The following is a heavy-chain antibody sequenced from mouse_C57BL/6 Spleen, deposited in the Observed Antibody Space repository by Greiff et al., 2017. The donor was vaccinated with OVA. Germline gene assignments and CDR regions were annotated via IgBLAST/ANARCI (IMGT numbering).Heavy chain of an antibody. CDR3: ARNPGGYYAYYFDY. V-gene: IGHV2-9-1*01. J-gene: IGHJ2*01. D-gene: IGHD2-3*01. Sequence: VQLVESGPGLVAPSQSLSITCTVSGFSLTSYAISWVRQPPGKGLEWLGVIWTGGGTNYNSALKSRLSISKDNSKSQVFLKMNSLQTDDTARYYCARNPGGYYAYYFDYWGQGTTLTVSS. CDR1: GFSLTSYA. CDR2: IWTGGGT.